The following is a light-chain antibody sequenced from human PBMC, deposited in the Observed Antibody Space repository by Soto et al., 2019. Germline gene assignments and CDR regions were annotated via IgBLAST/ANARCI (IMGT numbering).Light chain of an antibody. CDR2: DVS. CDR3: SSYTSSSTLYV. Sequence: QSALTQPASVSGSPGQSITISCTGTSSDVGGYDFVSWYQQHPGKAPKLMIYDVSNRPSGVSYRFSGSKSGNTASLTISGLQSEDEADYYCSSYTSSSTLYVFGTETKLPVL. J-gene: IGLJ1*01. CDR1: SSDVGGYDF. V-gene: IGLV2-14*01.